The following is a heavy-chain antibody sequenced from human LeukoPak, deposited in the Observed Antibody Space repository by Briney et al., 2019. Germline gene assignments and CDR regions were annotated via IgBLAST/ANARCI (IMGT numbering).Heavy chain of an antibody. CDR3: ARDDVDTAMVPLDY. V-gene: IGHV1-3*01. CDR2: INAGNGNT. J-gene: IGHJ4*02. CDR1: GYTFTSYA. D-gene: IGHD5-18*01. Sequence: ASVKVSCKASGYTFTSYAMNWVRQAPGQGLEWMGWINAGNGNTKYSQKFQGRVTITRDTSASTANMELSSLRSEDTAVYYCARDDVDTAMVPLDYWGQGTLVTVSS.